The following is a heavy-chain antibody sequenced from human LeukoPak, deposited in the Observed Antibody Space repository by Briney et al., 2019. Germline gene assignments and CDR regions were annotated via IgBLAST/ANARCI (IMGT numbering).Heavy chain of an antibody. CDR1: GFTFGDYG. V-gene: IGHV3-20*04. D-gene: IGHD6-13*01. CDR2: SSWNGGST. CDR3: TRDFYSSSWD. Sequence: VWSLRLSCAASGFTFGDYGMSWVRQAPGKGLESVAGSSWNGGSTGYADSAKGRFTISRDNAKKMLFLQMNRLRDEETAVYYCTRDFYSSSWDWGQGTLVTVSS. J-gene: IGHJ1*01.